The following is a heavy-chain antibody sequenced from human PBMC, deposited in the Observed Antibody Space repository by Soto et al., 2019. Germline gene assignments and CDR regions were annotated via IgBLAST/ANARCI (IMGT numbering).Heavy chain of an antibody. Sequence: SVEVSCKXSGGTFSNYAINWVRQAPGQGLEWMGGIIPMFGAANYAQQFQGRVTITADGSTTTAYLELSSPRSEDTAVYYCAKPGVEGPGYILSPDAFEIWGQGTMVTVSS. V-gene: IGHV1-69*13. CDR1: GGTFSNYA. D-gene: IGHD5-12*01. J-gene: IGHJ3*02. CDR3: AKPGVEGPGYILSPDAFEI. CDR2: IIPMFGAA.